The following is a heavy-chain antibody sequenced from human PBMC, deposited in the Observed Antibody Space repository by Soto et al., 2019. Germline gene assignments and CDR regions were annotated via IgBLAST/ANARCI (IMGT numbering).Heavy chain of an antibody. J-gene: IGHJ4*02. CDR2: IVVGSGNT. CDR3: AAEEGATHPTPWL. D-gene: IGHD1-26*01. CDR1: GFTFTSSA. V-gene: IGHV1-58*01. Sequence: SVKVSCKASGFTFTSSAVQWVRQARGQRLEWIGWIVVGSGNTNYAQKFQERVTITRDMSTSTAYMELSSLRSEDTAVYYCAAEEGATHPTPWLWGQGTLVTVSS.